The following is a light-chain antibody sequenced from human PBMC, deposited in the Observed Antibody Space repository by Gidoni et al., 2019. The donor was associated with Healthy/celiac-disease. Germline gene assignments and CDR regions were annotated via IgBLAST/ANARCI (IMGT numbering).Light chain of an antibody. J-gene: IGKJ4*01. V-gene: IGKV3-15*01. Sequence: EIVMTQSPATLSVSPGERATLSCRASQSVSSNLAWYQQKPGQAPRLLIYGASTRATGIPARFSGSGSGTEFTLTISSLQSEDFAVCYCQQYNNWPLTFGGXTKVEIK. CDR3: QQYNNWPLT. CDR2: GAS. CDR1: QSVSSN.